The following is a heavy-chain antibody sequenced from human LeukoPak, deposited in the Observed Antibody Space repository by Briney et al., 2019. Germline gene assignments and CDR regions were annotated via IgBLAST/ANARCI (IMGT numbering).Heavy chain of an antibody. CDR1: GFTFHNFA. J-gene: IGHJ4*02. CDR3: ASGATAATLTFFDH. CDR2: ISGSDGST. V-gene: IGHV3-23*01. D-gene: IGHD2-2*01. Sequence: GSLRLSCAASGFTFHNFAMHWVRLAPGKGLEWISSISGSDGSTYSADSVQGRFTISRDNSKNTLFLQMSSLRAEDTALYYCASGATAATLTFFDHWGQGTLVTVSS.